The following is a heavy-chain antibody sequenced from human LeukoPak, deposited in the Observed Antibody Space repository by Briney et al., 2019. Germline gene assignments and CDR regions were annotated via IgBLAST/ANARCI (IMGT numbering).Heavy chain of an antibody. J-gene: IGHJ5*02. CDR2: ISSSSSYI. V-gene: IGHV3-21*01. CDR1: GFTFSSYS. CDR3: ARGKYCSSTSCSIWFDP. Sequence: PGGSLRLSCAASGFTFSSYSMNWVRQAPGKGLKWVSSISSSSSYIYYADSVKGRFTISRDNAKNSLYLQMNSLRAEDTAVYYCARGKYCSSTSCSIWFDPWGQGTLVTVSS. D-gene: IGHD2-2*01.